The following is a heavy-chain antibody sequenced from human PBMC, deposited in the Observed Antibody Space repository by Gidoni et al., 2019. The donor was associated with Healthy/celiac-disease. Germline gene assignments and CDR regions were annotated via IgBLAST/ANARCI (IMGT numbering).Heavy chain of an antibody. Sequence: QVQLVQSGAEVKKPGSSVTVSCKASGGTFSSYAISWVRQAPGQGLEWMGRIIPILGIANYAQKFQGRVTITADKSTSTAYMELSSLRSEDTAVYYCASNYCGGDCYSGYYYYYGMDVWGQGTTVTVSS. CDR2: IIPILGIA. CDR1: GGTFSSYA. CDR3: ASNYCGGDCYSGYYYYYGMDV. J-gene: IGHJ6*02. D-gene: IGHD2-21*02. V-gene: IGHV1-69*04.